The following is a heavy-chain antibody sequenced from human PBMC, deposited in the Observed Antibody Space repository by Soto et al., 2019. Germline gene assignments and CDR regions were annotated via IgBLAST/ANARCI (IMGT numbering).Heavy chain of an antibody. V-gene: IGHV1-18*01. CDR3: ARGVGSESYYNQYNWFDP. D-gene: IGHD3-10*01. CDR1: GYTFTNYG. J-gene: IGHJ5*02. Sequence: ASVKVSCKASGYTFTNYGISWVRQAPGQGLEWMGWISAYNGNTKYAQKLQGRVTMTTDTSTSTAYMELRSLRSDDTAVYYCARGVGSESYYNQYNWFDPWGQGTRVTVSS. CDR2: ISAYNGNT.